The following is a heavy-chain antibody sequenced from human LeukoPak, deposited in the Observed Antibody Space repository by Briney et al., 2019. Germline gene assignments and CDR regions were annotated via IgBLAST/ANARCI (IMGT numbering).Heavy chain of an antibody. V-gene: IGHV1-8*01. CDR3: ARGRYDSSGYYY. D-gene: IGHD3-22*01. J-gene: IGHJ4*02. Sequence: ASVKVSCKASGYTFTSYDINWVRQATGQGLEWMGWMNPNSGNTSYAQKFQGRVTMTRNTSISTAYMELSSLRSEDTAVYYCARGRYDSSGYYYWGQGTLVTVSS. CDR1: GYTFTSYD. CDR2: MNPNSGNT.